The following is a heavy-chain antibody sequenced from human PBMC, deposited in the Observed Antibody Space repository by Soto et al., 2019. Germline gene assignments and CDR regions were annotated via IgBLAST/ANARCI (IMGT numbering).Heavy chain of an antibody. CDR1: GGSINNYY. CDR2: IYYSGST. J-gene: IGHJ6*02. CDR3: ARVPNYRPYYYYYAVDV. V-gene: IGHV4-59*01. Sequence: NPSETLSLTCTVSGGSINNYYWSWIRQPPGKGLEWIGYIYYSGSTNYNPSLKSRVTVSLDTSKSQFSLKLSSVTAADTAVHYCARVPNYRPYYYYYAVDVWGQGTTVTVSS. D-gene: IGHD4-4*01.